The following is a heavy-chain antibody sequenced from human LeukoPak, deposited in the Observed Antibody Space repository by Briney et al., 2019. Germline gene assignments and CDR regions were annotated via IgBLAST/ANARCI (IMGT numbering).Heavy chain of an antibody. Sequence: GGSLRLSCAVSGFTFSGHGMHWVRQVPGKGLEWVASISGGGSDTYNEDAVKGRFTISRDNYKSTLSLQMNSLRAEDTAVYYCAKGGAYGSGSYCDYWGQGTLVTVFS. CDR1: GFTFSGHG. J-gene: IGHJ4*02. D-gene: IGHD3-10*01. V-gene: IGHV3-23*02. CDR3: AKGGAYGSGSYCDY. CDR2: ISGGGSDT.